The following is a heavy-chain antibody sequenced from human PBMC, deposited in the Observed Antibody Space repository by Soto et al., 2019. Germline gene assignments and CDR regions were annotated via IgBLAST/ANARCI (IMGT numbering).Heavy chain of an antibody. D-gene: IGHD3-3*01. CDR2: VHNSGSI. V-gene: IGHV4-61*01. CDR3: ARVLSLFNVGDVYNTIDK. Sequence: QVQLQESGPGLVKPSETLSLTCIVSGESVDSGRFYWSWLRQSPGKGLEWFGYVHNSGSITSNPSRESRLTMSVDTSSNQFSLTLRSVTGADTAVYYCARVLSLFNVGDVYNTIDKWGQGTLVTVSS. CDR1: GESVDSGRFY. J-gene: IGHJ4*02.